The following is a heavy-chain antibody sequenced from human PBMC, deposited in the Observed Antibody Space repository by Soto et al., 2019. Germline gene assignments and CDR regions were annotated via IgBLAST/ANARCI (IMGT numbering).Heavy chain of an antibody. CDR3: ARGRPQKGGYCSSTSCYSYYYYYMDV. V-gene: IGHV4-59*01. CDR2: IYYSGST. Sequence: QVQLQESGPGLVKPSETLSLTCTVSGGSISSYYWGWIRQPPGKGLEWIGYIYYSGSTNYNPSLKSRVTISVDTPKNQFSLKLSSVTAADTAVYYCARGRPQKGGYCSSTSCYSYYYYYMDVWGKGTTVTVSS. J-gene: IGHJ6*03. D-gene: IGHD2-2*01. CDR1: GGSISSYY.